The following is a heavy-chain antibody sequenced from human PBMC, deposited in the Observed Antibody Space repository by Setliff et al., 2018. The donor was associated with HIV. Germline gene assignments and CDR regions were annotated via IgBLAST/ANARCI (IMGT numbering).Heavy chain of an antibody. CDR1: GGSITDFY. Sequence: PSEPLSLTCAVSGGSITDFYWHWIRQPPGKGLEWIGFAHHSGTTSYNPSLQSRVIIAVDTSRNEFSLRVNSVTAADTAVYYCARLGEPSIKAFDICGQGTMVTVSS. V-gene: IGHV4-59*08. D-gene: IGHD3-16*01. CDR2: AHHSGTT. CDR3: ARLGEPSIKAFDI. J-gene: IGHJ3*02.